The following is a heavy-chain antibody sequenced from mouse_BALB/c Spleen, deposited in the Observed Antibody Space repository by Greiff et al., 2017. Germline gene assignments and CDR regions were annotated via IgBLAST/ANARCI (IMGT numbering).Heavy chain of an antibody. J-gene: IGHJ3*01. D-gene: IGHD1-2*01. CDR2: ISYSGST. CDR3: ARGTLLRLSWFAY. Sequence: DVKLQESGPGLVKPSQSLSLTCTVTGYSITSDYAWNWIRQFPGNKLEWMGYISYSGSTSYNPSLKSRISITRDTSKNQFFLQLNSVTTEDTATYYCARGTLLRLSWFAYWGQGTLVTVSA. V-gene: IGHV3-2*02. CDR1: GYSITSDYA.